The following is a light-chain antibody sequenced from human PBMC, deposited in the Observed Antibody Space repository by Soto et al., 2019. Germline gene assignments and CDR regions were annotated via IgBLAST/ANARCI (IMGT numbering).Light chain of an antibody. CDR3: QQASSFPPT. CDR1: QGISSW. Sequence: DIQMTQSPSSVSASVGDKVTITCRASQGISSWLAWYQQKPGKAPKLLIYSASSLQSGVPSRFSGSGSATDFTLSITNLQPEDFATYYCQQASSFPPTFGGGTKVEIK. V-gene: IGKV1-12*01. J-gene: IGKJ4*01. CDR2: SAS.